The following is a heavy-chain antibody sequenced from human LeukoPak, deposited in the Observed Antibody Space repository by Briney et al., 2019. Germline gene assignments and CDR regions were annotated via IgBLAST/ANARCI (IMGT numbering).Heavy chain of an antibody. CDR1: GGSISSYY. V-gene: IGHV4-59*01. CDR2: IYYSGST. CDR3: ARDSTTQDYYGMDV. Sequence: PSETLSLTCTVSGGSISSYYWSWIRQPPGKGLEWIGYIYYSGSTNYNPSLKSRVTISVDTSKNQFSLKLSSVTAADTAVYYCARDSTTQDYYGMDVWGQGTTVTVSS. J-gene: IGHJ6*02. D-gene: IGHD1-1*01.